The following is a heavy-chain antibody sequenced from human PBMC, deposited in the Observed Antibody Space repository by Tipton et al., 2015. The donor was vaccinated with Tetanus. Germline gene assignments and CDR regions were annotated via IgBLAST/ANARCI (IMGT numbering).Heavy chain of an antibody. Sequence: SLRLSCAASGFTLGDCDMHWVRQAPGRGLEWVGHIRRRADNYATTYAASVKGRFTFSRDDSKNTAYLQMNSVKIEDAAVYYCTRLGIYGNSLGYWGQGTLVTVPS. V-gene: IGHV3-73*01. J-gene: IGHJ4*02. CDR3: TRLGIYGNSLGY. CDR1: GFTLGDCD. CDR2: IRRRADNYAT. D-gene: IGHD2/OR15-2a*01.